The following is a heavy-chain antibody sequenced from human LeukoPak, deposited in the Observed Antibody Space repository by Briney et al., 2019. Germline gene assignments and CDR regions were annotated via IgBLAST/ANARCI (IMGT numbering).Heavy chain of an antibody. J-gene: IGHJ6*03. D-gene: IGHD5-18*01. Sequence: PSGTLSPTCAVSGGSISSSIWWSWARQPPGKGLEWIGEIFHSGSSNYNPSLKSRVTISVDKSKNQFSLKLSSVTAADTVVYYCARVPGYSYDHYYYYYMDVWGKGTTVTLSS. CDR3: ARVPGYSYDHYYYYYMDV. CDR2: IFHSGSS. V-gene: IGHV4-4*02. CDR1: GGSISSSIW.